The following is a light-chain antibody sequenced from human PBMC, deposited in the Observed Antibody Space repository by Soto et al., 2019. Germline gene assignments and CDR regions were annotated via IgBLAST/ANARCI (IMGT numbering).Light chain of an antibody. CDR2: DVS. J-gene: IGLJ1*01. CDR1: RSDVGGDHNF. V-gene: IGLV2-14*03. CDR3: TSYTSSSTYV. Sequence: QSVLTQPASVSGSPGQSIAISCTGTRSDVGGDHNFVSWYQHHPGKAPKLTIYDVSNRPSGVSDRFSGSKSGNTASLTISGLRAEFEADYYCTSYTSSSTYVFVTGTEVTV.